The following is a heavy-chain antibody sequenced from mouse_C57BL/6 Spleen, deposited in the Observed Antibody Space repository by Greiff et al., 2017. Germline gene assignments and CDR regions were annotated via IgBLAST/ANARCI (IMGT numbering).Heavy chain of an antibody. Sequence: VQLQQSGAELVRPGTSVKVSCKASGYAFTNYLIEWVKQRPGQGLEGIGVINPGSGGTNYNEKFKGKATLTADKSSSTAYMQLSSLTSEDSAVYFCARNHNYYAMDYWGQGTSVTVSS. V-gene: IGHV1-54*01. J-gene: IGHJ4*01. CDR2: INPGSGGT. CDR1: GYAFTNYL. CDR3: ARNHNYYAMDY. D-gene: IGHD6-1*01.